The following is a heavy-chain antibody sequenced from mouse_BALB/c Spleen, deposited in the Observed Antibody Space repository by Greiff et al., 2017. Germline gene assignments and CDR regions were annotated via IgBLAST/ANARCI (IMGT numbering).Heavy chain of an antibody. CDR2: IDPANGNT. Sequence: EVQLQESGAELVKPGASVKLSCTASGFNIKDTYMHWVKQRPEQGLEWIGRIDPANGNTKYDPKFQGKATITADTSSNTAYLQLSSLTSEDTAVYYCARDGNYDYAMDYWGQGTSVTVSS. D-gene: IGHD2-1*01. CDR3: ARDGNYDYAMDY. V-gene: IGHV14-3*02. J-gene: IGHJ4*01. CDR1: GFNIKDTY.